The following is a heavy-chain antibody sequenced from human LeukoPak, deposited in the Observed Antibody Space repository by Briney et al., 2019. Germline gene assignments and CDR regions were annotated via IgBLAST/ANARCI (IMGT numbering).Heavy chain of an antibody. V-gene: IGHV3-74*01. D-gene: IGHD3-22*01. CDR3: ARDLGQYYDTSDNWFDP. CDR1: GLTFSSYG. Sequence: GGSLRLSCAASGLTFSSYGMSWVRQAPGKGLEWVSRINSVGINTTYADSVKGRITISRDNAKNTLNLQRNSLRAEDTAEYYCARDLGQYYDTSDNWFDPWGQGTLVTVSS. J-gene: IGHJ5*02. CDR2: INSVGINT.